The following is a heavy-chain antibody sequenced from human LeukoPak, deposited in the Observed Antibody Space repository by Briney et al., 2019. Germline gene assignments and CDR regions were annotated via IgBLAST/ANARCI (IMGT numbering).Heavy chain of an antibody. V-gene: IGHV1-69*05. CDR2: IIPIFGTA. J-gene: IGHJ4*02. CDR3: ARSDLGGYSSSSGYFDY. Sequence: ASVKVSCKASGGTFSSYAISWVRQAPGQGLEWMGGIIPIFGTANYAQKFQGRVTITTDESTSTAYMELSSLRSEDTAVYYCARSDLGGYSSSSGYFDYWGQGTLVTVSS. CDR1: GGTFSSYA. D-gene: IGHD6-6*01.